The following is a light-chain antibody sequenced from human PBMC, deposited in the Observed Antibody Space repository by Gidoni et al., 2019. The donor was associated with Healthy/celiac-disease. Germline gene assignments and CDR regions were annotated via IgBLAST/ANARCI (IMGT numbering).Light chain of an antibody. CDR1: QSLLHSNGYNY. CDR3: MPALQTPYT. Sequence: DIVMTQSPLSLPVTPGEPASISCRSSQSLLHSNGYNYLDWYLQKPGQSPQLLIYLGSNRASGVPDRFSGSGSGTDFTLKISRVEAEDVGVYYCMPALQTPYTFXQXTKLEIK. CDR2: LGS. J-gene: IGKJ2*01. V-gene: IGKV2-28*01.